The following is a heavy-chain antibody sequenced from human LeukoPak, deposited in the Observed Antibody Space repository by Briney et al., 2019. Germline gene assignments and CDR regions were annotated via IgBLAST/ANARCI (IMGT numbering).Heavy chain of an antibody. V-gene: IGHV3-30*02. CDR2: IRYGGGNK. D-gene: IGHD3-22*01. J-gene: IGHJ3*02. CDR3: AKERTYYYDSSGYQRAFDI. CDR1: GFTFSSYG. Sequence: PGGSLRLSCAASGFTFSSYGMHWVRQAPGKGLEWEAFIRYGGGNKYYADSVKGRFTISRDNSKNTLYLQMSSLRAEDTAVYYCAKERTYYYDSSGYQRAFDIWGQGTMVTVSS.